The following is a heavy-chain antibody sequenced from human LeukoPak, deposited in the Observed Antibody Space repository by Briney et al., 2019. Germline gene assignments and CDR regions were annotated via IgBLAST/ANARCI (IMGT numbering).Heavy chain of an antibody. CDR1: GFTFSSYG. Sequence: GGSLRLSCAAPGFTFSSYGMYWVRQAPGTGLVWVTRISSDGSTTTYADSVRGRFTISRDNAKNTLYLQMDSLRAEDTAVYYCARVQVGALTDYWGQGTLVTVSS. D-gene: IGHD1-26*01. J-gene: IGHJ4*02. CDR3: ARVQVGALTDY. V-gene: IGHV3-74*01. CDR2: ISSDGSTT.